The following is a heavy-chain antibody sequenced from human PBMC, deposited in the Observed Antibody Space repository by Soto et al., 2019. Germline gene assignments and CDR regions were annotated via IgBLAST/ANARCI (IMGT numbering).Heavy chain of an antibody. CDR1: GGTFSSYA. V-gene: IGHV1-69*06. J-gene: IGHJ5*02. CDR3: ARVHRSRSRNLFDP. CDR2: IIPIFGTA. D-gene: IGHD1-26*01. Sequence: GASVKVSCKASGGTFSSYAISWVRQAPGQGLEWMGGIIPIFGTANYAQKFQGRVTITADKSTSTAYMELSSLRSEDTAVYYCARVHRSRSRNLFDPWGQGTLVTVSS.